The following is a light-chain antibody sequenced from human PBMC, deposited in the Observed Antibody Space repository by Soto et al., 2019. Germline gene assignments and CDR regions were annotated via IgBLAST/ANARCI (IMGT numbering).Light chain of an antibody. Sequence: DIQMTQSPSTLSASVGDRVTITCRASQTISNWLAWYQQKPGKAPKLLIYDASILESGVPSGFSGSGSGTEFTLTISSLQPDGFATYYCQQYNSYPWTFGQGTKVDIK. V-gene: IGKV1-5*01. CDR3: QQYNSYPWT. CDR1: QTISNW. J-gene: IGKJ1*01. CDR2: DAS.